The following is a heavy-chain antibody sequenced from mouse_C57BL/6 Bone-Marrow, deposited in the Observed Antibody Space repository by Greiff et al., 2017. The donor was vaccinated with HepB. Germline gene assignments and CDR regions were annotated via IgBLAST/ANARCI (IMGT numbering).Heavy chain of an antibody. CDR1: GYTFTEYT. J-gene: IGHJ3*01. Sequence: VQLQQSGAELVKPGASVKLSCKASGYTFTEYTIHWVKQRSGQGLEWIGWFYPGSGSIKYNEKFKDKATLTADKSSSSVYMELSRLTSEDSAVYFCARHGDYYGSSYGAWFAYWGQGTLVTVSA. V-gene: IGHV1-62-2*01. CDR2: FYPGSGSI. D-gene: IGHD1-1*01. CDR3: ARHGDYYGSSYGAWFAY.